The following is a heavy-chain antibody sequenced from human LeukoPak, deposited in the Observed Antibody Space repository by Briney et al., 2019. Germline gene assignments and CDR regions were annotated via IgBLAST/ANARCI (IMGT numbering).Heavy chain of an antibody. CDR2: ITTYNGNT. D-gene: IGHD1-14*01. J-gene: IGHJ4*02. Sequence: ASVKVSCKASGYTFSSDDISWVRQAPGQGLEWMGWITTYNGNTNYAQKLQGRVTMTTDTSTSTADMELRSLRSDDTAVYYCVRGSAGNHLFDYWGQGTLVTVSS. CDR3: VRGSAGNHLFDY. CDR1: GYTFSSDD. V-gene: IGHV1-18*01.